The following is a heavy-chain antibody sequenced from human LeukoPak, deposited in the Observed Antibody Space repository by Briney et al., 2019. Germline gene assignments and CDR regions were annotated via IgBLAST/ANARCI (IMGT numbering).Heavy chain of an antibody. Sequence: PSETLSLTCTVSGGSISSGSYYWSWIRQPAGKGLEWIGRIYTSGSTNYNPSLKSRVTISIDTSKNQFSLKLVSATAADTAIYFCARPLRPEVILSLGYWGQGTLVTVSS. D-gene: IGHD2/OR15-2a*01. CDR3: ARPLRPEVILSLGY. CDR2: IYTSGST. CDR1: GGSISSGSYY. V-gene: IGHV4-61*02. J-gene: IGHJ4*02.